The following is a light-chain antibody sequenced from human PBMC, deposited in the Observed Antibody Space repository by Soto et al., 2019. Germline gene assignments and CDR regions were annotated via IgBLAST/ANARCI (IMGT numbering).Light chain of an antibody. Sequence: EIVLTQSPATLSLSLGERATLSCRASQGVSSILAWYQQKPGKAPSLLIYGAFNMATGVPARFSGSGSGTDFSPATSIIEPEDSPVYYSQQRNVCPPVTFGQGTRLEIK. J-gene: IGKJ5*01. CDR3: QQRNVCPPVT. CDR1: QGVSSI. CDR2: GAF. V-gene: IGKV3-11*01.